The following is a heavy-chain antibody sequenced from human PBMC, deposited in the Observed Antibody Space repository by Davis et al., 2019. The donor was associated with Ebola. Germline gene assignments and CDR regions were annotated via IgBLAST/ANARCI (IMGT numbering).Heavy chain of an antibody. D-gene: IGHD6-6*01. CDR2: IISILGIA. Sequence: SVKVSCKASGGTFSSYAISWVRQAPGQGLEWMGGIISILGIANYAQKFQGRVTITADESTSTAYMELSSLGSENTAVYYCASGLVRGESYWYFDLWGRGTLVTVSS. CDR3: ASGLVRGESYWYFDL. J-gene: IGHJ2*01. V-gene: IGHV1-69*10. CDR1: GGTFSSYA.